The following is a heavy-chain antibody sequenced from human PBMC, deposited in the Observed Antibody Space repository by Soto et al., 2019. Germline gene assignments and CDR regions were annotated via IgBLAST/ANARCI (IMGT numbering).Heavy chain of an antibody. CDR3: VTTPDRSGGLSGRYYFDY. CDR1: GFTFSSYA. V-gene: IGHV3-64D*08. J-gene: IGHJ4*02. Sequence: GGSLRLSCSASGFTFSSYAMHWVRQAPGKGLEYVSAISSNGGSTYYADSVKGRFTISRDNSKNTPYLQMSSLRAEDTAVYYCVTTPDRSGGLSGRYYFDYWGQGTLVTVSS. CDR2: ISSNGGST. D-gene: IGHD2-15*01.